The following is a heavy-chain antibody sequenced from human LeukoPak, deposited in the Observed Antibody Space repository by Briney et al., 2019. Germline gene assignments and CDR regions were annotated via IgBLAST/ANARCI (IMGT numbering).Heavy chain of an antibody. CDR2: IYYSGST. J-gene: IGHJ5*02. CDR3: ARRRRAAAAHNWFDP. D-gene: IGHD6-13*01. V-gene: IGHV4-59*08. CDR1: GGSFSGYY. Sequence: SETLSLTCAVYGGSFSGYYWSWIRQPPGKGLEWIGYIYYSGSTNYNPSLKSRVTISVDTSKNQFSLKLSSVTAADTAVYYCARRRRAAAAHNWFDPWGQGTLVTVSS.